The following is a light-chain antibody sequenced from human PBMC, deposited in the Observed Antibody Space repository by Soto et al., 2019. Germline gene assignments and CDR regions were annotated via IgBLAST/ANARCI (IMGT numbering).Light chain of an antibody. CDR2: GAS. Sequence: VLTQSQDTLSLSPGERATLSCSASQSVSSSYLAWYQHKPGQAPRLLIYGASSRATGIPDRFSGSGSGTDFTLTISRLEPEDFAVYYCQQYGSSPRTFGQGGKVAIK. CDR3: QQYGSSPRT. V-gene: IGKV3-20*01. J-gene: IGKJ1*01. CDR1: QSVSSSY.